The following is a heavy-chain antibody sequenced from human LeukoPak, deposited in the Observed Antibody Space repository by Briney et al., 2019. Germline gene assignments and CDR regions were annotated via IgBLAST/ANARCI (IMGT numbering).Heavy chain of an antibody. D-gene: IGHD3-10*01. CDR1: GGTFSSYA. CDR3: AGYEALVRGNYFDY. V-gene: IGHV1-69*04. Sequence: WASVKVSCKASGGTFSSYAISWVRQAPGQGLEWMGRIIPILGIANYAQKFQGRVTITADKSTSTAYMELSSLRSEDTAVYYCAGYEALVRGNYFDYWGQGTLVTVSS. J-gene: IGHJ4*02. CDR2: IIPILGIA.